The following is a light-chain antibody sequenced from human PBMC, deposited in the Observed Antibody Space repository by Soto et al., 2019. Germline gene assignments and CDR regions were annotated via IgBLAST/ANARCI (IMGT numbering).Light chain of an antibody. CDR2: GAS. Sequence: EIVLTQSPGTLSLSPGERATLSCRASQSVSSSYLAWYQQRPGRAPRLLIYGASSRATGIPDRFSGSGSGTDFTLNISRLEPEAFAVYYCQQYGSSPLTFGGGTKVEI. CDR3: QQYGSSPLT. CDR1: QSVSSSY. J-gene: IGKJ4*01. V-gene: IGKV3-20*01.